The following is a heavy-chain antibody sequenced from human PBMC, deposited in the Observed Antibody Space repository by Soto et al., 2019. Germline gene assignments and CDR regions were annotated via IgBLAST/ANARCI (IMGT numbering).Heavy chain of an antibody. Sequence: EVQVLESGGGLVQPGGSLRLSCAASGFTFRKYAMTWVRQAPGQGLEYVSSITESGSSTYYADSVKGRFTISRDNSKKPFYLQMNSLRAEDTAVYYCAKDVVDRGVPSWGPGTLVTVSS. CDR1: GFTFRKYA. CDR3: AKDVVDRGVPS. CDR2: ITESGSST. V-gene: IGHV3-23*01. J-gene: IGHJ5*02. D-gene: IGHD3-10*01.